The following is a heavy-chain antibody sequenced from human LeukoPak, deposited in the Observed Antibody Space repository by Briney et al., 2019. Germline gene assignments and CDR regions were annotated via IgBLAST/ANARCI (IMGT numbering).Heavy chain of an antibody. V-gene: IGHV3-21*01. D-gene: IGHD3-10*01. J-gene: IGHJ4*02. CDR2: ISSSSSYI. Sequence: PGGSLRLSCAASGFNVSNNDMSWVRQAPGKGLEWVSSISSSSSYIYYADSVKGRFTISRDNAKNSLYLQMNSLRAEDTAVYYCARVVMVRGEHPFDYWGQGTLVTVSS. CDR1: GFNVSNND. CDR3: ARVVMVRGEHPFDY.